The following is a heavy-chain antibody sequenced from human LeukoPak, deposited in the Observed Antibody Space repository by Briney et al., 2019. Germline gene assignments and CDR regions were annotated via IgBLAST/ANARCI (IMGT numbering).Heavy chain of an antibody. Sequence: GGPLRLSCAASGFTFSGYWMHWVRQVPEKGLVLVSRIDNGGSGTTYADSVKGRFTVSRDNAKNTLYPQMNSLRAEDTAIYYCARGGGWDTIFRVVQYMDVWGKGTTVTVSS. V-gene: IGHV3-74*01. CDR1: GFTFSGYW. CDR3: ARGGGWDTIFRVVQYMDV. D-gene: IGHD3-3*01. CDR2: IDNGGSGT. J-gene: IGHJ6*03.